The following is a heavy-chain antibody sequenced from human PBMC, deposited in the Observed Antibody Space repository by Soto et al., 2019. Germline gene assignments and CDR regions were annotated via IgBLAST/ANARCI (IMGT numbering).Heavy chain of an antibody. CDR1: GFTFSSHA. V-gene: IGHV3-23*01. CDR2: ISASGGST. CDR3: AKSDILTGYYNGGNAFDI. Sequence: PGGSLRLSCAASGFTFSSHAMSWVRQAPGKGLEWVSGISASGGSTYYADSVKGRFIISRDNSKNTLYLQMKSLRAEDTAVYYCAKSDILTGYYNGGNAFDIWGQGTMVTVSS. D-gene: IGHD3-9*01. J-gene: IGHJ3*02.